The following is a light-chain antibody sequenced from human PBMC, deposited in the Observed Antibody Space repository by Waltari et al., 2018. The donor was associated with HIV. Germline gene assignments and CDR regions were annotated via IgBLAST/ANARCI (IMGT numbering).Light chain of an antibody. CDR3: QSYDITLSASVV. J-gene: IGLJ2*01. Sequence: QSVLTQPPSVSGAPGQRVTISCTGSTSNIGADYDVHWYQQIPGTAPKLLISGNKNRPAGVPDLFSVSKSGTSASLTITGLQAEDEADYFCQSYDITLSASVVFGGGTKLTVL. CDR2: GNK. V-gene: IGLV1-40*01. CDR1: TSNIGADYD.